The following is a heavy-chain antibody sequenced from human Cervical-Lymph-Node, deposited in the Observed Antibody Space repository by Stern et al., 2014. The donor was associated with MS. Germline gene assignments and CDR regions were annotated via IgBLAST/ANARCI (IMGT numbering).Heavy chain of an antibody. Sequence: LKLQESGPGLVKPSGTLSLTCAVSGGSISSDNWWSWVRQAPGKGLEWVSSISGSSSYIFYADSVKGRFTISRDNAKNSLYLQMNSLRAEDTAVYYCARANGASYLGSLDYWGQGTPVTVSS. D-gene: IGHD1-26*01. V-gene: IGHV3-21*01. CDR3: ARANGASYLGSLDY. CDR2: ISGSSSYI. J-gene: IGHJ4*02. CDR1: GGSISSDN.